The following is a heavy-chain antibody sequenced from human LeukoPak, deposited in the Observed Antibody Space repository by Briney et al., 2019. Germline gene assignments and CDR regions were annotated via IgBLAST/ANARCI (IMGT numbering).Heavy chain of an antibody. CDR1: GFTFSSYA. J-gene: IGHJ2*01. V-gene: IGHV4-34*01. CDR2: INHSGST. CDR3: ARDPTGNPTNWYFDL. Sequence: GSLRLSCAASGFTFSSYAMSWVRQAPGKGLEWIGEINHSGSTNYNPSLKSRVTISVDTSKNQFSLKLSSVTAADTAVYYCARDPTGNPTNWYFDLWGRGTLVTVSS. D-gene: IGHD2-8*02.